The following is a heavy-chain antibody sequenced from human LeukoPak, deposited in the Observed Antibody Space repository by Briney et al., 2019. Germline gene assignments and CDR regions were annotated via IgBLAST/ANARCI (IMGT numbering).Heavy chain of an antibody. Sequence: ASVKVSCKASGYTFTGYYMHWVRQAPGQGLEWMGWINPNSGGTNYAQKFQGRVTITADKSTSTAYMELSSLRSEDTAVYYCARVSPKGVSLHFSRAVHMDVWGKGTTVTVSS. D-gene: IGHD3-3*02. J-gene: IGHJ6*03. CDR3: ARVSPKGVSLHFSRAVHMDV. V-gene: IGHV1-2*02. CDR2: INPNSGGT. CDR1: GYTFTGYY.